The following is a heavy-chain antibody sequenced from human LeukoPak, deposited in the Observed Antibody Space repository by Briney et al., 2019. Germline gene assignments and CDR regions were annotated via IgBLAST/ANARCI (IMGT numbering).Heavy chain of an antibody. CDR3: TRGSIAYYYMDV. V-gene: IGHV4-38-2*02. Sequence: SETLSLTCTVSGDSISSGYYWGWIRQPPGKGLEWIGSIYHSGSTNYNPSLKSRVTISVDTSKNQFSLKLSSVTAADTAVYYCTRGSIAYYYMDVWGKGTTVTISS. J-gene: IGHJ6*03. D-gene: IGHD3-22*01. CDR1: GDSISSGYY. CDR2: IYHSGST.